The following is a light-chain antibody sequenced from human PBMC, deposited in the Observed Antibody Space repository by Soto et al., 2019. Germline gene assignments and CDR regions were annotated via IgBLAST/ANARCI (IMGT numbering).Light chain of an antibody. J-gene: IGKJ5*01. CDR1: QSVSTY. CDR3: HQRNT. CDR2: DTT. Sequence: VLTQSPVTLSLSPGDRATLSCRASQSVSTYLAWNRQVPGQPPRLLIYDTTNRAAGIPPRFSGSRSGTDFTLTISSVEPEDFALYYCHQRNTFGQGTRLEIK. V-gene: IGKV3-11*01.